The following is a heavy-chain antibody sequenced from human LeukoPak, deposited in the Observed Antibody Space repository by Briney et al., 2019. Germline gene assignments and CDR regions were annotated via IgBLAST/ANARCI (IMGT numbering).Heavy chain of an antibody. J-gene: IGHJ4*02. CDR3: ARYLYDGWRTYYFDY. CDR2: IYHSGST. CDR1: GYSISSGYY. D-gene: IGHD5-24*01. Sequence: TSETLSLTCAVSGYSISSGYYWGWIRQPPGKGLEWIGSIYHSGSTYYNPSLKSRVTISVDTSKNQFSLKLSSVTAADTAVYYCARYLYDGWRTYYFDYWGQGTLVTVSS. V-gene: IGHV4-38-2*01.